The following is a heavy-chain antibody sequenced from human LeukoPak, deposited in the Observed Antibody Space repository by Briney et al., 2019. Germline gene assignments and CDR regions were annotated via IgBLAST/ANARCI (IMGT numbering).Heavy chain of an antibody. CDR2: IYHSGST. Sequence: SETLSLTFAVSGGSISSGGYSWIWIRQPPGKGLEWIGYIYHSGSTYYNPSLKSRVTISVDRSKNQFSLKLSSVTAADTAVYYCARERYSYGYYFDYWGQGTLVTVSS. CDR3: ARERYSYGYYFDY. CDR1: GGSISSGGYS. D-gene: IGHD5-18*01. J-gene: IGHJ4*02. V-gene: IGHV4-30-2*01.